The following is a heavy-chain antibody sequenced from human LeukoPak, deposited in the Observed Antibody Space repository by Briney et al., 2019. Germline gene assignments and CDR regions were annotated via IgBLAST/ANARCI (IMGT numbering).Heavy chain of an antibody. Sequence: GGSLRLSCAASGFTFTDYYLSWIRQAPGKGLEWVAYISSTGSLMYYAHSVKGRFTISRDNAQNLVYLQMNSLRAEDTAVYYCGGEPYGTSSDRLDYWGQGTLVTVSS. D-gene: IGHD6-6*01. CDR3: GGEPYGTSSDRLDY. CDR2: ISSTGSLM. CDR1: GFTFTDYY. V-gene: IGHV3-11*04. J-gene: IGHJ4*02.